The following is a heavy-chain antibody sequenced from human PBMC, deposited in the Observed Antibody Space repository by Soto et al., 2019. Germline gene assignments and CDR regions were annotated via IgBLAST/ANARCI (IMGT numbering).Heavy chain of an antibody. V-gene: IGHV1-18*01. CDR3: ARMLGPTIRWLDP. J-gene: IGHJ5*02. Sequence: QVQLGQSGAEVTKPGASVKVSCKASGYTFTSYGISWVRQAPGQGLEWMGWIGTYNGNTNYAQKFQGRVTMTTDTSTSTVYMELRSLSSDDTAVFYCARMLGPTIRWLDPWGQGTLVTVSS. D-gene: IGHD1-26*01. CDR2: IGTYNGNT. CDR1: GYTFTSYG.